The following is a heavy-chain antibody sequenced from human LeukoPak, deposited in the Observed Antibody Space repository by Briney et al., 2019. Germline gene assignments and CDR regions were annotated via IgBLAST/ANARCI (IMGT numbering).Heavy chain of an antibody. CDR2: ISSSSSYI. V-gene: IGHV3-21*01. Sequence: GGSLRLSCAASGFTFSSYSMNWVRQAPGKGLEWVSSISSSSSYIYYADSVKGRFTISRDDAKNSLYLQMNSLRAEDTAVYYCARALPSPLYSGSYADAFDIWGQGTMVTVSS. D-gene: IGHD1-26*01. CDR1: GFTFSSYS. J-gene: IGHJ3*02. CDR3: ARALPSPLYSGSYADAFDI.